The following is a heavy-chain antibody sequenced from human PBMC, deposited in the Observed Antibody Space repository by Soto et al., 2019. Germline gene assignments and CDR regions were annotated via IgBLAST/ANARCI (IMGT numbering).Heavy chain of an antibody. CDR3: ARALTGTTPALDY. V-gene: IGHV1-69*02. CDR1: GGTFSSYT. D-gene: IGHD1-20*01. J-gene: IGHJ4*02. CDR2: IIPILGIA. Sequence: SVKVSCKASGGTFSSYTISWVRQAPGQGLEWMGRIIPILGIANYAQKFQGRVTITADKSTSTAYMELSSLRSEDTAVYYCARALTGTTPALDYWGQGTLVTVSS.